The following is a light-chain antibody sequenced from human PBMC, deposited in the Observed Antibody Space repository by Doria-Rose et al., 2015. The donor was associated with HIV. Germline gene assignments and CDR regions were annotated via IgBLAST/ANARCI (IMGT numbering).Light chain of an antibody. Sequence: DIRLTQSPSSLSASVGDRVTITCRASQSTGSFLNWYQQIPGKASKLLIYAASSMQNGVPLRFSGSGSGTDFTLTISSLQPEDFATYFCQQSYSTPLTFGGGTKVEIK. CDR2: AAS. V-gene: IGKV1-39*01. CDR3: QQSYSTPLT. J-gene: IGKJ4*01. CDR1: QSTGSF.